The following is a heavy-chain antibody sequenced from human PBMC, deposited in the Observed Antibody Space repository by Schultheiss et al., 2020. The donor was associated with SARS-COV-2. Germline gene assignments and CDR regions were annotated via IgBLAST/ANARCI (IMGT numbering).Heavy chain of an antibody. J-gene: IGHJ5*02. CDR2: IYYSGST. D-gene: IGHD2-2*01. CDR1: GGSISSGNYY. V-gene: IGHV4-30-4*02. Sequence: SETLSLTCTVSGGSISSGNYYWSWIRQPPGKGLEWIGYIYYSGSTYYNPSLKSRVTISVDTSKNQFSLKLSSVTAADTAVYYCARVDQLLFWFDPWGQGTLVTVSS. CDR3: ARVDQLLFWFDP.